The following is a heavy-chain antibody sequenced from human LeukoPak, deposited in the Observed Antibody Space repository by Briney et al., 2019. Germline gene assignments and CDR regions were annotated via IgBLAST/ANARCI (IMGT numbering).Heavy chain of an antibody. D-gene: IGHD2-15*01. J-gene: IGHJ4*02. V-gene: IGHV1-2*02. CDR2: INPNSGGT. CDR1: GYTFTGYY. Sequence: ASVKVSCKASGYTFTGYYMHWVRQAPGQGLEWMGWINPNSGGTNYAQKFQGRVTMTRDTSISTAYMELSRLRSDDTAVYYCARGYCSGGSCYGEHYWGQGTPVTVSS. CDR3: ARGYCSGGSCYGEHY.